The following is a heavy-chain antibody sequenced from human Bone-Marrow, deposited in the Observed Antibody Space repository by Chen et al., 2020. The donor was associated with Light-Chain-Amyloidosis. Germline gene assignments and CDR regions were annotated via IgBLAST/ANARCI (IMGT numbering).Heavy chain of an antibody. D-gene: IGHD3-3*01. CDR3: ARGPSRITIFGVVITRGYFDY. J-gene: IGHJ4*02. CDR1: GGSFSGYY. Sequence: QVQLQQWGAGLLKPSETLSLTCAVYGGSFSGYYWSWIRQPPGKGLEWIVEINHSGSTNYNPSLKSRVTISVDTSKNQFSLKLSSVTAADTAVYYCARGPSRITIFGVVITRGYFDYWGQGTLVTVSS. CDR2: INHSGST. V-gene: IGHV4-34*01.